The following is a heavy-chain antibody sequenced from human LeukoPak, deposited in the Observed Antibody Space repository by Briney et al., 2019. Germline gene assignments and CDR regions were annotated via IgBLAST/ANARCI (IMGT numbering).Heavy chain of an antibody. D-gene: IGHD2-15*01. CDR3: ARAGDCSGGSCYSGVRGY. Sequence: PSEALSLTCAVYGGSFSGYYWSWIRQPPGKGREWIGEINHSGSTNYNPSLKSRVTISVDTSKNQFSLKLSSVTAADTAVYYCARAGDCSGGSCYSGVRGYWGQGTLVTVSS. J-gene: IGHJ4*02. V-gene: IGHV4-34*01. CDR1: GGSFSGYY. CDR2: INHSGST.